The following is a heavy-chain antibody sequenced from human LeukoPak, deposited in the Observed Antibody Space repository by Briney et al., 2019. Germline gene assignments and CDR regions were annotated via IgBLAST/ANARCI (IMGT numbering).Heavy chain of an antibody. J-gene: IGHJ6*03. CDR1: GGSFSGYY. D-gene: IGHD3-10*01. CDR2: INQSGST. CDR3: ARGGYGSGWDYMDV. Sequence: SETLSLTCAVYGGSFSGYYWNWIRQPPGKGLEWIGEINQSGSTNYNPSLKSRVTISFDTSKNQFSLKLSSVTAADTAVYFCARGGYGSGWDYMDVWGKGTTVPVSS. V-gene: IGHV4-34*01.